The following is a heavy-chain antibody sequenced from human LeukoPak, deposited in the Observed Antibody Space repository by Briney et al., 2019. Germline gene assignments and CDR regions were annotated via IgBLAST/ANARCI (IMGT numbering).Heavy chain of an antibody. CDR2: IYTSGST. CDR1: GDSISSGSYY. V-gene: IGHV4-61*02. D-gene: IGHD6-13*01. J-gene: IGHJ4*02. CDR3: ARGSSSWYSLVY. Sequence: PSQTLSRTCTVSGDSISSGSYYWSWIRQPAGKGLEWIGRIYTSGSTNYNPSLKSRVTISVDTSKNQFSLKLSSVTAADTAVYHCARGSSSWYSLVYWGQGALVTVSS.